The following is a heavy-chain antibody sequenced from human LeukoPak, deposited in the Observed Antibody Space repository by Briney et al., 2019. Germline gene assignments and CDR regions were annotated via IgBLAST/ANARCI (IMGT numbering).Heavy chain of an antibody. D-gene: IGHD5-12*01. CDR3: TRLAGGYTCFDY. CDR2: IRSKAYGGTT. V-gene: IGHV3-49*04. CDR1: GFTFGDYA. Sequence: GGSLRLSCTASGFTFGDYAMSWVRQAPGKGLEWVGFIRSKAYGGTTEYAASVKGRFTISRDDSKSIAYLQMNSLKTEDTAVYYCTRLAGGYTCFDYWGQGTLVTVSS. J-gene: IGHJ4*02.